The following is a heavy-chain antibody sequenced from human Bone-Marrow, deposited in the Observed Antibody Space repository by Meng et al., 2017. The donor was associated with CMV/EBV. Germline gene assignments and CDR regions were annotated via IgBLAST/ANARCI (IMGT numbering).Heavy chain of an antibody. D-gene: IGHD5-24*01. V-gene: IGHV6-1*01. Sequence: DSLSRSSADWNWIRQSPSRDLEWLASTHHPSQQWYNDYAVSVKSRITIHPDTSKNQFSLQVNSVTPEDTAVYYCARGADGYNYYVDYWGQGTLVTVSS. CDR2: THHPSQQWYN. CDR1: DSLSRSSAD. CDR3: ARGADGYNYYVDY. J-gene: IGHJ4*02.